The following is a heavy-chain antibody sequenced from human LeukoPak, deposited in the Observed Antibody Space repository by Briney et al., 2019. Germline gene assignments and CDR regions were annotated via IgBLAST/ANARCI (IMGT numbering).Heavy chain of an antibody. V-gene: IGHV3-66*01. D-gene: IGHD6-19*01. CDR1: GFTVSSNY. CDR3: AREGSGWWVDN. CDR2: IYSGGST. Sequence: GGSLRLSCAASGFTVSSNYMSWVRQAPGKGPEWVSVIYSGGSTYYADSVEGRFTISRDNFKNTLYLQMNSLRAEDTAVYYCAREGSGWWVDNWGQGTLVTVSS. J-gene: IGHJ4*02.